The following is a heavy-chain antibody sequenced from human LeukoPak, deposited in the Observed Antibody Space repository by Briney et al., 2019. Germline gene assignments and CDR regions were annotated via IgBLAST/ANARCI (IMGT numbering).Heavy chain of an antibody. CDR2: ISSSSAMI. J-gene: IGHJ4*02. Sequence: PGGSLRLSCAASGFTFSSYSMNWVRQAPGKGLEWVSYISSSSAMIYYADSVKGRFTISRDNAKNTVDLQMNSLRVEDTAVYYCVYGKGYILDYWGQGIPVTVSS. V-gene: IGHV3-48*04. D-gene: IGHD5-12*01. CDR3: VYGKGYILDY. CDR1: GFTFSSYS.